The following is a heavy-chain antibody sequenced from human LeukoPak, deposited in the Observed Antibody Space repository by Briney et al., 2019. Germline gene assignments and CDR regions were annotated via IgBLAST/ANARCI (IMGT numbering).Heavy chain of an antibody. V-gene: IGHV3-30*02. D-gene: IGHD3-3*01. CDR1: GFTFSSYG. J-gene: IGHJ4*02. CDR3: AKDRPNYYDFWSGYIVGGDY. CDR2: IRYDGSNK. Sequence: GGSLRLSCAASGFTFSSYGMHWVRQAPGKGLEWVAFIRYDGSNKYYADSVKGRFTISRDNSKNTLYLQMNSLRAEDTAVYYCAKDRPNYYDFWSGYIVGGDYWGQGTLVTVSS.